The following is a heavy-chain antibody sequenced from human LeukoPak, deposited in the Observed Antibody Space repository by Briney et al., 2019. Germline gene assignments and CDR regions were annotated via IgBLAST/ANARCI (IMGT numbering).Heavy chain of an antibody. D-gene: IGHD1-1*01. CDR3: ARGGSSRPLAH. CDR2: IGNSGSPI. Sequence: GGSLRLSCAASGFIFSSYEMNWARQAPGEGLEWLSYIGNSGSPIYYADSVKGRFYISRDTAKNSLYLQMNSLRAEDTAVYYCARGGSSRPLAHWGQGALVSVSS. CDR1: GFIFSSYE. V-gene: IGHV3-48*03. J-gene: IGHJ4*02.